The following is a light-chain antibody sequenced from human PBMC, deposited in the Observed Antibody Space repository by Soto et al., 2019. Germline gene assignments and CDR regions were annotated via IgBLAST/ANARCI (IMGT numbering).Light chain of an antibody. V-gene: IGKV3-15*01. J-gene: IGKJ1*01. CDR3: QQYNNWLTWT. CDR2: GAS. Sequence: EIVMTQSPATLSVSPRERATLSCRASQSVAGNLAWYQRKPGQAPRLLIYGASTRATGIPARFSGSGSGTEFTLTISSLQSEDFAVYYCQQYNNWLTWTFGQGTKVEIK. CDR1: QSVAGN.